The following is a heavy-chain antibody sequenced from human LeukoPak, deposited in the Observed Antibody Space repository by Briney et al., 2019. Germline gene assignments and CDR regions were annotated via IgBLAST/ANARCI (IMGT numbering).Heavy chain of an antibody. CDR1: GYTFTSYG. Sequence: ASVKVSCKASGYTFTSYGISWVRQAPGQGLEWMGWISAYNGNTNYAQKLQGRVTMTTDTSTSTAYMELRSLRSDDTAVYYCARADSFGIVGANELDYWGQGTLVTVSS. D-gene: IGHD1-26*01. J-gene: IGHJ4*02. CDR2: ISAYNGNT. CDR3: ARADSFGIVGANELDY. V-gene: IGHV1-18*01.